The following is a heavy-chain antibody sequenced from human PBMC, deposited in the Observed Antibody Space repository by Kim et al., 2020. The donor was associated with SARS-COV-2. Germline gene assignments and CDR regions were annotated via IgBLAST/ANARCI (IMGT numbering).Heavy chain of an antibody. CDR1: GYIFTGYY. CDR3: ARQGYSSSSSFDF. CDR2: INPNSGGT. J-gene: IGHJ4*02. V-gene: IGHV1-2*02. Sequence: ASVKVSCKTSGYIFTGYYLFWVRQAPGQGLEWMGWINPNSGGTKYAQKFQGRVTMTRDTSISTAYLELARLSSDDTAVYYCARQGYSSSSSFDFWGQGTLVTVSS. D-gene: IGHD6-19*01.